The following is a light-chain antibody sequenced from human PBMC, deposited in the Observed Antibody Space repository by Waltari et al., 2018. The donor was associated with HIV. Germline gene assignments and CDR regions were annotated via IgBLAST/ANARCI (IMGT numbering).Light chain of an antibody. Sequence: EIVLTQSPGTLSLSPGGRATLSRRASQSVSSNYLAWYQQKPGQAPRLLIYGASGRATGIPDRFSGSGSGTDFTLTISRLEPEDFAVYYCQQYGSSREATFGEGTKVEIK. J-gene: IGKJ4*01. V-gene: IGKV3-20*01. CDR3: QQYGSSREAT. CDR1: QSVSSNY. CDR2: GAS.